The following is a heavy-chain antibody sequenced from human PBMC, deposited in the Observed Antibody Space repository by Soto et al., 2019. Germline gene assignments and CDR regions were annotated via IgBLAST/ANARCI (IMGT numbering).Heavy chain of an antibody. J-gene: IGHJ4*02. CDR2: ISAYNGNR. CDR1: GYTFTSYG. CDR3: ARGEGGPRWGSIDY. D-gene: IGHD2-21*01. Sequence: ASVKVSCKASGYTFTSYGISWVRQAPGQGLEWMGWISAYNGNRNYVQKLQGRVTMTRDTSISTAYMELSRLRSDDTAVYYCARGEGGPRWGSIDYWGQGTLVTVSS. V-gene: IGHV1-18*01.